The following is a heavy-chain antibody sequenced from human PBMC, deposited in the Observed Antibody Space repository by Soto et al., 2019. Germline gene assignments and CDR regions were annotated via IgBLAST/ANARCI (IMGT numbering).Heavy chain of an antibody. CDR3: ARDLPDYGDAFDI. J-gene: IGHJ3*02. V-gene: IGHV4-38-2*02. CDR1: GYSISSGYY. CDR2: IYHSGST. D-gene: IGHD4-17*01. Sequence: SETLSLTCAVSGYSISSGYYWGWIRQPPGKGLEWIGSIYHSGSTYYNPPLKSRVTISVDTSKNQFSLKLSSVTAADTAVYYCARDLPDYGDAFDIWGQGTMVTVSS.